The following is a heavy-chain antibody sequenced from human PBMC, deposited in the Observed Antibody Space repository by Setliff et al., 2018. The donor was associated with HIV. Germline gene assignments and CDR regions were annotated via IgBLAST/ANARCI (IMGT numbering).Heavy chain of an antibody. CDR2: MYYSGTT. CDR1: GGSISSGSYY. D-gene: IGHD6-13*01. V-gene: IGHV4-39*01. Sequence: SETLSLTCRVSGGSISSGSYYWGWIRQPPGKGLEWMGSMYYSGTTYDNPSLQSRVSISVDTSKNQFSLKLSSVTAADTAVYYCARHPRGSIAAAASPFDYWGQGTLVTVCS. CDR3: ARHPRGSIAAAASPFDY. J-gene: IGHJ4*02.